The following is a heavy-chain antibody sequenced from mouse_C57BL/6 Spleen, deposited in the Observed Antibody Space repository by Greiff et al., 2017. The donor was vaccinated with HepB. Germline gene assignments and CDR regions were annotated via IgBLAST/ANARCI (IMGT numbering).Heavy chain of an antibody. J-gene: IGHJ4*01. CDR1: GFTFSDYG. CDR2: ISSGSSTI. CDR3: ARGGTYYDYDFYAMDY. D-gene: IGHD2-4*01. V-gene: IGHV5-17*01. Sequence: DVHLVESGGGLVKPGGSLKLSCAASGFTFSDYGMHWVRQAPEKGLEWVAYISSGSSTIYYADTVKGRFTISRDNAKNTLFLQMTSLRSEDTAMYYCARGGTYYDYDFYAMDYWGQGTSVTVSS.